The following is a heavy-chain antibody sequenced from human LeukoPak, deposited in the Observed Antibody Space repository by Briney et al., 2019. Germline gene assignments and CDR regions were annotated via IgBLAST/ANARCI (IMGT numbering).Heavy chain of an antibody. Sequence: SETLSLTCTVSGGSISSTSYYWGWIRQPPGKGLEWIGSIYYSGSTYYNPSLKSRVTISVDTSKNQVSLKLSSVTASDTAVYYCASEVSTYYYMDVWGKGTTVTVSS. J-gene: IGHJ6*03. CDR3: ASEVSTYYYMDV. V-gene: IGHV4-39*01. CDR1: GGSISSTSYY. CDR2: IYYSGST. D-gene: IGHD2/OR15-2a*01.